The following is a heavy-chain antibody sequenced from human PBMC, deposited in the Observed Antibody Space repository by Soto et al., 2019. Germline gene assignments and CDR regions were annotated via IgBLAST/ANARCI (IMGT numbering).Heavy chain of an antibody. D-gene: IGHD2-2*01. J-gene: IGHJ5*02. CDR2: MFHSGST. Sequence: SETLSLTCTVSGYFISSGYYWGWIRQPPGKGLEWIGSMFHSGSTHYNPPLKSRVTMSVDTSKNQFSLRLSSVTASYTAVYYCARGHIVVVPTVGWFDPWGQGTLVTV. V-gene: IGHV4-38-2*02. CDR3: ARGHIVVVPTVGWFDP. CDR1: GYFISSGYY.